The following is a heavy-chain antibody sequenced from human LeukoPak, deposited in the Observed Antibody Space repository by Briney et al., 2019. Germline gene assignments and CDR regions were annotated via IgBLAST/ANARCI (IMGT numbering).Heavy chain of an antibody. J-gene: IGHJ4*02. CDR1: GFTFGSYS. Sequence: GGSLRLSCAASGFTFGSYSMNWVRQAPGKGLEWVSSISSSSSYIYYADSVKGRFTISRDNAKNSLYLQMNSLRAEDTAVYYCAADDFWSGYGYWGQGTLVTVSS. D-gene: IGHD3-3*01. CDR2: ISSSSSYI. V-gene: IGHV3-21*01. CDR3: AADDFWSGYGY.